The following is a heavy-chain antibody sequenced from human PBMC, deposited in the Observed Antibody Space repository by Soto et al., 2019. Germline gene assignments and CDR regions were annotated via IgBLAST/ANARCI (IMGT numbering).Heavy chain of an antibody. CDR3: ARQGPGSRHSYYGMDV. CDR1: GYSFTSYW. V-gene: IGHV5-51*01. CDR2: IYPGDSDT. J-gene: IGHJ6*02. Sequence: GESLKISCKGSGYSFTSYWIGWVRQMPGKGLEWWGIIYPGDSDTRYSPCFQGQVTISADKSISTAYLQWSSLKASDTAMYYCARQGPGSRHSYYGMDVGGQGTTVTVSS.